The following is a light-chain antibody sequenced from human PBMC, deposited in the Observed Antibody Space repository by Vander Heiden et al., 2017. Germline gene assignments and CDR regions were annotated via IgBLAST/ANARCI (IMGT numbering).Light chain of an antibody. Sequence: EIVLTPSPAPLSLSPGARATLSCRASQRVSSYLAWYQQKPGQAARLLIYDASNRATGIPARLSGSGSGTDFTLTISSLEPEDFSVYYCQQRTNWPPFTFGPGTKVDI. CDR1: QRVSSY. CDR3: QQRTNWPPFT. J-gene: IGKJ3*01. V-gene: IGKV3-11*01. CDR2: DAS.